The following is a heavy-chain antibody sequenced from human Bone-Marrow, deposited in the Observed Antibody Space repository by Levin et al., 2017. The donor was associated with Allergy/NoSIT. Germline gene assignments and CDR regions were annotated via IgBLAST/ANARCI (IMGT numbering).Heavy chain of an antibody. V-gene: IGHV3-23*01. CDR3: ARDSGGSWHYFDY. J-gene: IGHJ4*02. CDR2: ISGIGSGGTT. D-gene: IGHD3-10*01. Sequence: GGSLRLSCAASGFTFSTYVMSWVRQAPGEGLEWVSGISGIGSGGTTYYTDSVKGRFTISRDNSKNTLYLQMNSLRVEDTAIYYCARDSGGSWHYFDYWGLGTLVTVSS. CDR1: GFTFSTYV.